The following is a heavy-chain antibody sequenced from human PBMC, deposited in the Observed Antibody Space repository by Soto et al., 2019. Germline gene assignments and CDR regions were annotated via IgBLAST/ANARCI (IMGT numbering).Heavy chain of an antibody. CDR3: ARGRSIAVAGSSAVAFDI. Sequence: ASVKVSCKASSYTFTSYGISWVRQAPGQGLEWMGWISAYNGNTNYAQKLQGRVTMTTDTSTSTAYMELRSLRSDDTAVYYCARGRSIAVAGSSAVAFDIWGQGTMVTVSS. CDR2: ISAYNGNT. D-gene: IGHD6-19*01. V-gene: IGHV1-18*01. CDR1: SYTFTSYG. J-gene: IGHJ3*02.